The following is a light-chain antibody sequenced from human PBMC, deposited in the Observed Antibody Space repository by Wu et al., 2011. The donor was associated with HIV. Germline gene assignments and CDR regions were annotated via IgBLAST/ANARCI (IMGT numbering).Light chain of an antibody. Sequence: VTLSCRASQSIRTYLAWYQXKPGQXPRLLIYGASYRAPGIPDRVSGSGSGTDFTLTISRLEPEDFAVYYCQQYSNWPFYTFGQGTKLEIK. CDR3: QQYSNWPFYT. CDR1: QSIRTY. CDR2: GAS. V-gene: IGKV3-20*01. J-gene: IGKJ2*01.